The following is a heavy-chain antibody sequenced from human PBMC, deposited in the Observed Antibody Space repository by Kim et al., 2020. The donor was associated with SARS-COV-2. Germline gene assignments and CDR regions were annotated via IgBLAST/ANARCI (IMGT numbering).Heavy chain of an antibody. D-gene: IGHD1-26*01. J-gene: IGHJ4*02. CDR1: GYTFTSYY. Sequence: ASVKVSCKASGYTFTSYYMNWVRQALGQGLEWMGIINPSVDTTGYAQKFQGRVTMTRDTSTSTIYMELSSLRSEDMAVYYCARGESRMKPLDYWGQGTLVTVSS. V-gene: IGHV1-46*01. CDR3: ARGESRMKPLDY. CDR2: INPSVDTT.